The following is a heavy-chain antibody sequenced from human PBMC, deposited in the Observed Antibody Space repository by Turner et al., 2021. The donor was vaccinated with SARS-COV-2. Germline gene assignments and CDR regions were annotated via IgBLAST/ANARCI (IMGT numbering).Heavy chain of an antibody. CDR2: TSYDGSNK. Sequence: QVQLVESGGGVVQHGRSLRLPCAASGFTFSSYGMHWVRQAPGKGLEWVAVTSYDGSNKYYADSVKGRFTISRDNSKNTLYLQMNSLRAEDTAVYYCAKQQGLYSNPMYYFDYWGQGTLVTVSS. D-gene: IGHD4-4*01. CDR1: GFTFSSYG. V-gene: IGHV3-30*18. J-gene: IGHJ4*02. CDR3: AKQQGLYSNPMYYFDY.